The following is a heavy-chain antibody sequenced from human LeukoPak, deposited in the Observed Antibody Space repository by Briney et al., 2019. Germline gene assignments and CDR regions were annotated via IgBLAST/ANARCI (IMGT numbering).Heavy chain of an antibody. V-gene: IGHV3-66*01. Sequence: PGGSLRLSCAASGFTVSSNYMSWVRQAPGKGLEWVSVIYSGGSTYYADSVKGRFTISRDSSKNTLYLQMNSLRAEDTAVYYCARDGIAVAATDYFDYWGQGTLVTVSS. D-gene: IGHD6-19*01. CDR1: GFTVSSNY. J-gene: IGHJ4*02. CDR3: ARDGIAVAATDYFDY. CDR2: IYSGGST.